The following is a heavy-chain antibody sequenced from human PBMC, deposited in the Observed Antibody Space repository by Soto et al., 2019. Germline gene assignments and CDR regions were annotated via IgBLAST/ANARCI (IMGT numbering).Heavy chain of an antibody. CDR2: INPSGGST. CDR1: GYTFTSYY. J-gene: IGHJ4*02. D-gene: IGHD5-18*01. V-gene: IGHV1-46*01. CDR3: ARDPSVDTAMVMIYFDY. Sequence: KGSRASVKVSCKASGYTFTSYYMHWVRQAPGQGFEWMGIINPSGGSTSYAQKFQGRVTMTRDTSTSTVYMELSSLRSEDTAVYYCARDPSVDTAMVMIYFDYWGQGTLVTVSS.